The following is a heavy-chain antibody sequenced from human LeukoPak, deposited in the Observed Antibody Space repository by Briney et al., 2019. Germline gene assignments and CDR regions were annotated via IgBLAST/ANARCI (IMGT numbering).Heavy chain of an antibody. CDR1: GFTFSSYG. D-gene: IGHD5-18*01. CDR2: ISYDGSNK. CDR3: AKVLRSGYSYGYDGFDY. J-gene: IGHJ4*02. Sequence: GGSLRLSCAASGFTFSSYGMHWVRQAPGKGLEWVAVISYDGSNKYYADSVKGRFTISRDNSKNTLYLQMNGLRAEDTAVYYCAKVLRSGYSYGYDGFDYWGQGTLVTVSS. V-gene: IGHV3-30*18.